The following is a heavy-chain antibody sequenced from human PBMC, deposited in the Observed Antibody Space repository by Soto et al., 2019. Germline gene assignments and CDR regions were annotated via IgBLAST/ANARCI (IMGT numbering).Heavy chain of an antibody. CDR3: ATGVIWIGYFTVDS. Sequence: QVLLVQSGAEVKKPGSSVKISCKASGGSFGNSAINWVRQTPGQGHEWLGGFIPVYRTLNYAQKFQGRVTITADESTGTAYMTLNSLASNDTAVYYCATGVIWIGYFTVDSWGQGTRVTVSS. D-gene: IGHD3-3*01. CDR2: FIPVYRTL. V-gene: IGHV1-69*01. CDR1: GGSFGNSA. J-gene: IGHJ4*02.